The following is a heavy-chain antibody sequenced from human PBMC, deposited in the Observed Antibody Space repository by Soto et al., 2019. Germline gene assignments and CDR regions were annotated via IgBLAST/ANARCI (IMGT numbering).Heavy chain of an antibody. D-gene: IGHD3-10*01. Sequence: QVQLQESGPGLVKPSETLSLTCTVSGGSITNYYCSWFRQPPGKGLEWIGYIQYSGYSAYNLSLTSRVPVSMATSTTQSSLMLESVPATDSAVYSCGRIGFGSLHGLVDVWCQGTTVIVSS. V-gene: IGHV4-59*08. J-gene: IGHJ6*02. CDR2: IQYSGYS. CDR3: GRIGFGSLHGLVDV. CDR1: GGSITNYY.